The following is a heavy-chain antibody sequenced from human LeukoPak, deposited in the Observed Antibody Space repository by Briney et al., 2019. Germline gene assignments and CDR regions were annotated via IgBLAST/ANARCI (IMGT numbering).Heavy chain of an antibody. CDR2: IDTTTGNP. Sequence: ASVSVSFTASGYPFIAHFLNWVRQAPGQGLEWMGNIDTTTGNPRYAQDFTGRFVFSLDTSVSTAYLQITSLKADDTAAYYCVRGTPTPGMDYWGQGTQVTVSS. D-gene: IGHD3-10*01. V-gene: IGHV7-4-1*02. CDR3: VRGTPTPGMDY. CDR1: GYPFIAHF. J-gene: IGHJ4*02.